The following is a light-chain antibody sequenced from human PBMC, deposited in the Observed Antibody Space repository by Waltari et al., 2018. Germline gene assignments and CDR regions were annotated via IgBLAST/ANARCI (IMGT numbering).Light chain of an antibody. CDR3: QQRSNWP. V-gene: IGKV1-39*01. J-gene: IGKJ4*01. Sequence: DIQLTQPPSSLYESVGNRVTVHCRASQHVGTYLNWYQQQPGKAPKLLIYAASSLNTGVPSRFSGSGSGTEFSLTISSLEPEDFAVYYCQQRSNWPFGGGTKVEIK. CDR1: QHVGTY. CDR2: AAS.